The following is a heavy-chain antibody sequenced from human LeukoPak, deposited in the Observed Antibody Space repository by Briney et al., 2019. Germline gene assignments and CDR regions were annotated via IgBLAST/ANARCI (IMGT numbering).Heavy chain of an antibody. CDR2: ISSSSSYI. Sequence: PGGSLRLSCAASGFAFSSYSMNWVRQAPGKGLEWVSSISSSSSYIYYADSVKGRFTISRDNAKNSLYLQMNSLRAEDTAVYYCARDHLPAYYDILTGTSNWFDHWGQGTLVTVSS. V-gene: IGHV3-21*01. CDR1: GFAFSSYS. CDR3: ARDHLPAYYDILTGTSNWFDH. J-gene: IGHJ5*02. D-gene: IGHD3-9*01.